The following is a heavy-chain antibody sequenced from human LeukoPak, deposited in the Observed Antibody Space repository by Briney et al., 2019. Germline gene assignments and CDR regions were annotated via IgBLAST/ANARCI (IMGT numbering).Heavy chain of an antibody. J-gene: IGHJ6*02. CDR3: ARVPYYDFWSGSPTPKYGMDV. CDR2: IKSDGSST. CDR1: GFTFSSYW. D-gene: IGHD3-3*01. Sequence: GGSLRLSCAASGFTFSSYWMPWVRQAPGKGLVWVSRIKSDGSSTSYADSVKGRFTISRDNAKNTLYLQMNSLRAEDTAVYYCARVPYYDFWSGSPTPKYGMDVWGQGTTVTVSS. V-gene: IGHV3-74*01.